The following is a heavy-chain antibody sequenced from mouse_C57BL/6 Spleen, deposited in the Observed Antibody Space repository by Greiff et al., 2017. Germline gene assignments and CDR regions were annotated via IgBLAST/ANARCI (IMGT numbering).Heavy chain of an antibody. J-gene: IGHJ3*01. Sequence: EVKVVESGGDLVKPGGSLKLSCAASGFTFSSYGMSWVRQTPDKRLEWVATISSGGSYTYYPDSVKGRFTIARDNAKNTLYLQMSSLKSEDTAMYYGARPIYDDYDGGVAYWGQGTLVTVSA. V-gene: IGHV5-6*01. CDR1: GFTFSSYG. CDR2: ISSGGSYT. CDR3: ARPIYDDYDGGVAY. D-gene: IGHD2-4*01.